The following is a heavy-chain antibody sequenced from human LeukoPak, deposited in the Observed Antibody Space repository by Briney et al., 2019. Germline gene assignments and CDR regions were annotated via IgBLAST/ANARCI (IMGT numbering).Heavy chain of an antibody. CDR1: GGSLSSGDYY. CDR2: IYYSGST. V-gene: IGHV4-30-4*01. CDR3: ARDRYSGLSDY. Sequence: PSETLSLTCTVSGGSLSSGDYYWSWIRQPPGTGLEWIGYIYYSGSTYYNPSLKSRVTISVDTSKNQFSLKLSSVTAADTAVYYCARDRYSGLSDYWGQGTLVTVSS. J-gene: IGHJ4*02. D-gene: IGHD5-12*01.